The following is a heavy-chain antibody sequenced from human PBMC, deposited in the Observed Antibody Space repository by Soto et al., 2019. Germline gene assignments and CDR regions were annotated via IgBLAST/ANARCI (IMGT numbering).Heavy chain of an antibody. CDR2: INPSGGSA. CDR1: GYTFTSYH. J-gene: IGHJ4*02. Sequence: QVQLVQSGAEVKKPGASVKVSCKASGYTFTSYHMHWVRQAPGQGLEWMGIINPSGGSASYAPKFQGRVTMTRNTSTSTFYMELSSLRSEDTAVYYCARAERFVEWGYCDFWGQGSLVTVSS. CDR3: ARAERFVEWGYCDF. V-gene: IGHV1-46*03. D-gene: IGHD3-3*01.